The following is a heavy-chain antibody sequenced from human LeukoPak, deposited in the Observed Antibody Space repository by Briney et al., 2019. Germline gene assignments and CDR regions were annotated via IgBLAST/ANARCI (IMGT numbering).Heavy chain of an antibody. V-gene: IGHV4-59*01. Sequence: SETLSLTCTVSGGSISSYYWSWIRQPPGKGLEWIGYIYYSGSTNYNPSLKSRATIPVDTSKNQFSLKLSSVTAADTAVYYCARQYYYDSPFDYWGQGTLVTVSS. D-gene: IGHD3-22*01. CDR1: GGSISSYY. CDR3: ARQYYYDSPFDY. J-gene: IGHJ4*02. CDR2: IYYSGST.